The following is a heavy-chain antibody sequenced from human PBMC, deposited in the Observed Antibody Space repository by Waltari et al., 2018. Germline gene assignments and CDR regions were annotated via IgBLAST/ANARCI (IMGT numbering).Heavy chain of an antibody. Sequence: SGFTFRSYSMNWVRQAPGKGLEWIAHITSSSGTIDYTESVKGRFTISRDNAKNSLFLHMNSVRDEDTAIYYCARDQYGTSDFDHWGQGTLVTVSS. CDR2: ITSSSGTI. J-gene: IGHJ4*02. V-gene: IGHV3-48*02. CDR1: GFTFRSYS. CDR3: ARDQYGTSDFDH. D-gene: IGHD6-6*01.